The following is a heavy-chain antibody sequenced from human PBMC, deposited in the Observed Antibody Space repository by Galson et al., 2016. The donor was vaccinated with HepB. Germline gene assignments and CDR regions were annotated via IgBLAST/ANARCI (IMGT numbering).Heavy chain of an antibody. Sequence: SVKVSCKASGHTFNSYYMHWVRQAPGQGLEWMGIINPSGGSTTSAQKFQGRVTMTTDTSTSTVYMELSSLRSEDTAVYYCASALFSNSRNHWGQGTLVIVSS. CDR2: INPSGGST. CDR1: GHTFNSYY. CDR3: ASALFSNSRNH. D-gene: IGHD6-13*01. J-gene: IGHJ5*02. V-gene: IGHV1-46*02.